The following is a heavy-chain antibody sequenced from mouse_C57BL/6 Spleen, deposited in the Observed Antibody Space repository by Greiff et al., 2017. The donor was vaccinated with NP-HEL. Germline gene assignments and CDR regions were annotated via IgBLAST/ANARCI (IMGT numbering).Heavy chain of an antibody. D-gene: IGHD2-2*01. CDR3: AKMVTTAYYFDY. CDR2: INPYNGGT. V-gene: IGHV1-19*01. CDR1: GYTFTDYY. Sequence: VQLQQSGPVLVKPGASVKMSCKASGYTFTDYYMNWVKQSHGKSLEWIGVINPYNGGTSYNQKFKGKATLTVDKSSSTAYMELNSLTSEDSAVYYCAKMVTTAYYFDYWGQGTTLTVSS. J-gene: IGHJ2*01.